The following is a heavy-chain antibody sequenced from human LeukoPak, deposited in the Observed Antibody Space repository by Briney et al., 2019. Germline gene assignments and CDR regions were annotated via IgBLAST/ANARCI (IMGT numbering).Heavy chain of an antibody. CDR2: FDPEDGET. CDR3: ATGLGYCSGGSCLTTYSGY. V-gene: IGHV1-24*01. Sequence: GASVKVSCKVSGYTLTELSMHWVRQAPGKGLEWMGGFDPEDGETIYAQKFQGRVTMTEVTSTDTAYMELSSLRSEDTAVYYCATGLGYCSGGSCLTTYSGYWGQGTLVTVSS. J-gene: IGHJ4*02. CDR1: GYTLTELS. D-gene: IGHD2-15*01.